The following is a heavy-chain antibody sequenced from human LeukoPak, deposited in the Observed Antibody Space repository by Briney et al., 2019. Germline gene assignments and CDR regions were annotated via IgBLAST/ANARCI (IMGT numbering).Heavy chain of an antibody. Sequence: ASVKVSCKASGYNFTGYYMHWVRQAPGQGLEWMGWINPNSGGTNYAQKFQGRVTMTRDTSISTAYMELSRLRFDDTAVYYCARLTVRGVINPFDYWGQGTLVTVSS. CDR3: ARLTVRGVINPFDY. CDR1: GYNFTGYY. CDR2: INPNSGGT. J-gene: IGHJ4*02. D-gene: IGHD3-10*01. V-gene: IGHV1-2*02.